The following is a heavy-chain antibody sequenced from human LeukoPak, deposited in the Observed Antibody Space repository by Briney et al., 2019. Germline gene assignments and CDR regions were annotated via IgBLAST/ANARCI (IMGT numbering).Heavy chain of an antibody. CDR3: ARDSSSWDWYFDL. Sequence: GGSLRLSCAASGFTFRSYGMHWVRQAQGKGLEWVANIKQDGSEKYYVDSVKGRFTISRDNAKNSLYLQMNSLRAEDTAVYYCARDSSSWDWYFDLWGRGTLVTVSS. V-gene: IGHV3-7*01. D-gene: IGHD6-13*01. CDR1: GFTFRSYG. CDR2: IKQDGSEK. J-gene: IGHJ2*01.